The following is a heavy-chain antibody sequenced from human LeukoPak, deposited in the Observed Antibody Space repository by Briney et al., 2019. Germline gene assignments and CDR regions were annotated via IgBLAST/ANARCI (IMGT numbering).Heavy chain of an antibody. V-gene: IGHV4-61*02. CDR2: IYTSGST. J-gene: IGHJ6*03. D-gene: IGHD5-18*01. CDR3: AREYSYGALRDYYYYYMDV. CDR1: GGSISSGSYY. Sequence: SQTLSLTCTVSGGSISSGSYYWSWIQQPAGKGLEWIGRIYTSGSTTYNPSLKSRVTMSVDTSKNQFSLKLSSVTAADTAVYYCAREYSYGALRDYYYYYMDVWGKGTTVTISS.